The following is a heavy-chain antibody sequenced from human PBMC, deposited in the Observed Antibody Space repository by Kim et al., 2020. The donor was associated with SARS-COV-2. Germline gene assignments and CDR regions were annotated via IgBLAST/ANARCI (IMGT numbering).Heavy chain of an antibody. CDR1: GFTFSSHW. Sequence: GGSLRLSCAASGFTFSSHWMHWVRQAPGKGPVWVSRLNRDGSTTHYADLVMGRFTISRDNAKNTVYLQMNSLRVEDTAVYYCARGGFDIYAVDVWVQGTT. V-gene: IGHV3-74*01. D-gene: IGHD3-9*01. CDR3: ARGGFDIYAVDV. CDR2: LNRDGSTT. J-gene: IGHJ6*02.